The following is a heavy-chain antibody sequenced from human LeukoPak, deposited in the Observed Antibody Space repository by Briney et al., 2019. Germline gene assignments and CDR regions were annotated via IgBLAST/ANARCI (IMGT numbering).Heavy chain of an antibody. Sequence: GGSLRLSCAASGFTFSSYAMHWVRQAPGKGLVWVSRIDPDGSSTNYADSVKGRFTISRGNAKNTLYLQLNSLRAEDTAVYYCAREDYSNYAPYFDYWGQGTLVTVSS. D-gene: IGHD4-11*01. J-gene: IGHJ4*02. V-gene: IGHV3-74*01. CDR1: GFTFSSYA. CDR3: AREDYSNYAPYFDY. CDR2: IDPDGSST.